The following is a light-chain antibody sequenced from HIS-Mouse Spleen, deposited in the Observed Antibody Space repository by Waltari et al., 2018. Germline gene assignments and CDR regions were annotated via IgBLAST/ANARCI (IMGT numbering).Light chain of an antibody. J-gene: IGLJ1*01. V-gene: IGLV3-1*01. CDR2: QDS. CDR1: KLGDKY. Sequence: SYELTQPPSVSVSPGQTASITCSGDKLGDKYACWYQQKPGQSPVLVIYQDSKRPSGIHERFSGSNSGYTATLTISGTQAMDEADYYCQAWDSSTAVFGTGTKVTVL. CDR3: QAWDSSTAV.